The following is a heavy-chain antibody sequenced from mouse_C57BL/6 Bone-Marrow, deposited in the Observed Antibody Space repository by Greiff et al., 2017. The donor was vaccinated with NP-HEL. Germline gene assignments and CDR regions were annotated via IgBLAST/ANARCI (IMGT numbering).Heavy chain of an antibody. CDR1: GYTFTDYY. CDR2: INPYNGGT. V-gene: IGHV1-19*01. J-gene: IGHJ3*01. Sequence: EVQLQQSGPVLVKPGASVKMSCKASGYTFTDYYMNWVKQSHGKSLEWIGVINPYNGGTSYNQKFKGKATLTVDKSSSTAYMELNSLTSEDSAVYYCARSEITTVVGGAYWGQGTLVTVSA. CDR3: ARSEITTVVGGAY. D-gene: IGHD1-1*01.